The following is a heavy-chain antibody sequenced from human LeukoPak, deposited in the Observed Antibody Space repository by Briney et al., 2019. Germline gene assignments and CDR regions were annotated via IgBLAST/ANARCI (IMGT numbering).Heavy chain of an antibody. V-gene: IGHV1-46*01. CDR1: GYTFTSYY. J-gene: IGHJ3*02. CDR2: INPSGGST. D-gene: IGHD2-2*02. CDR3: ARATVVAGYCTTTRCYKPFDI. Sequence: ASVKVSCKASGYTFTSYYMHWVRQAPGQGLEWMGIINPSGGSTSYAQKFQGRVTFTRDTSISTAYMELSSLRSEDTAVYFCARATVVAGYCTTTRCYKPFDIWGQGTMVTVSS.